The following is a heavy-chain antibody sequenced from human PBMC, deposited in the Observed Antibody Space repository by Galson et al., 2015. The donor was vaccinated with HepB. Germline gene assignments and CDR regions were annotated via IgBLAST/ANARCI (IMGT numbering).Heavy chain of an antibody. CDR2: ISGYNGNT. CDR1: GYTFTSYG. V-gene: IGHV1-18*04. Sequence: SVKVSCKASGYTFTSYGISWVRQAPGQGLEWMGWISGYNGNTNYAQKLRGRVTMTTDTSTSTAYMELRSLRSDDTAVYYCARMTLTYYYDSSAYYAEYFQHWGQGTLVTVSS. CDR3: ARMTLTYYYDSSAYYAEYFQH. D-gene: IGHD3-22*01. J-gene: IGHJ1*01.